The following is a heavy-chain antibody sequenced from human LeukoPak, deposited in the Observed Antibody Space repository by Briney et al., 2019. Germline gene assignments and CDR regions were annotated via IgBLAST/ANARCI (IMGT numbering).Heavy chain of an antibody. CDR2: IIPIFGIA. Sequence: SVKVSCKASGGTFSSYAISWVRQAPGQGLEWMGGIIPIFGIANYAQKFQGRVTITADESTSTAYMELSSLRSEDTAVYYCARREGGYHPFDYWGQGTLVTVSS. V-gene: IGHV1-69*13. J-gene: IGHJ4*02. D-gene: IGHD5-18*01. CDR1: GGTFSSYA. CDR3: ARREGGYHPFDY.